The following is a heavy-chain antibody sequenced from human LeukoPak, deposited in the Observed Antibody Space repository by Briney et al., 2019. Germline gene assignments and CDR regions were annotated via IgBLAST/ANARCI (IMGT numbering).Heavy chain of an antibody. CDR1: GFTFSSYW. D-gene: IGHD3-3*01. CDR2: INSDGIST. Sequence: GGSLRLSCAASGFTFSSYWMHWVRQAPGKGLVWVSHINSDGISTGYVDSVKGRFIISRDNAKNTLYLQMNSLRAEDTAVYYCARDRSGYFQNWGQGTLVTVSS. V-gene: IGHV3-74*01. CDR3: ARDRSGYFQN. J-gene: IGHJ1*01.